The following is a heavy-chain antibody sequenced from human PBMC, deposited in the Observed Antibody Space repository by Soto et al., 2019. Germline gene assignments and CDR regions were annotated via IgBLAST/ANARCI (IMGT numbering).Heavy chain of an antibody. V-gene: IGHV4-34*01. J-gene: IGHJ4*02. Sequence: PSAPLSLTCAVYGGSFSGYYWSWIRQPPGKGLEWIGEINHSGSTNYNPSLKSRVTISVDTSKNQFSLKLSSVTAADTAVYYCARDYDFWSGYYTWGQGTLVTVSS. CDR2: INHSGST. CDR3: ARDYDFWSGYYT. D-gene: IGHD3-3*01. CDR1: GGSFSGYY.